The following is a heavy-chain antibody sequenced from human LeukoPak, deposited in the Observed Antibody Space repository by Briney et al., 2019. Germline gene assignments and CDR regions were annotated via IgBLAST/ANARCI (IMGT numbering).Heavy chain of an antibody. V-gene: IGHV3-30-3*01. CDR3: ARGYCSSTSCYVRDYYGLDV. Sequence: PGRSLGLSCAASGFTFSSYAMHWVRQAPGKGLEWVAVISYDGSNKYYADSVKGRFTISRDNSKNTLYLQMNGLRADDTAVYYCARGYCSSTSCYVRDYYGLDVWGQGTTVTVSS. D-gene: IGHD2-2*01. J-gene: IGHJ6*02. CDR1: GFTFSSYA. CDR2: ISYDGSNK.